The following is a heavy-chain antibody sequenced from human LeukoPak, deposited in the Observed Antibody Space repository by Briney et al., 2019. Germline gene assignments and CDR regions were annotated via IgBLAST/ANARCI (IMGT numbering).Heavy chain of an antibody. CDR1: GGSISSYY. CDR3: ARGHQYSSGYYYWFDP. D-gene: IGHD3-22*01. Sequence: SETLSLTCTVSGGSISSYYWSWIRQPPGKGPEWIGYIYYSGSTNYNPSLKSRVTISVDTSKNQFSLKLSSVTAADTAVYYCARGHQYSSGYYYWFDPWGQGTLVTVSS. V-gene: IGHV4-59*01. J-gene: IGHJ5*02. CDR2: IYYSGST.